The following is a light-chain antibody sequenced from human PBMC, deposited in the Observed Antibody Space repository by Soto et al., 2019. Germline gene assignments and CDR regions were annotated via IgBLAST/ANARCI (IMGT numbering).Light chain of an antibody. CDR3: TVWDDSLRGRL. CDR2: RNN. V-gene: IGLV1-47*01. CDR1: SSNIESNY. Sequence: QSVLTQPPSASGTPGQRVTISCSGSSSNIESNYVYWYQQLPGTAPQLLIYRNNQRPSGVPDRFSGSKSGTSASLAISALRSEDEADYYCTVWDDSLRGRLFGGGTKVTVL. J-gene: IGLJ2*01.